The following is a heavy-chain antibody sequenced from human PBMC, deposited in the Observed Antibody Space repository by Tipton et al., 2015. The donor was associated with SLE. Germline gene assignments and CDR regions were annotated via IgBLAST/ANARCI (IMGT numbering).Heavy chain of an antibody. CDR2: INHSGST. V-gene: IGHV4-34*01. CDR1: GGAFSGYY. J-gene: IGHJ4*02. Sequence: GLVKPSETLSLTCAVYGGAFSGYYWSWIRQPPGKGLEWIGEINHSGSTNYNPSLKSRVTISVDTSKNQFSLKLSSVTAADTAVYYCARGIVAAFYYWGQGTLVTVSS. CDR3: ARGIVAAFYY. D-gene: IGHD6-6*01.